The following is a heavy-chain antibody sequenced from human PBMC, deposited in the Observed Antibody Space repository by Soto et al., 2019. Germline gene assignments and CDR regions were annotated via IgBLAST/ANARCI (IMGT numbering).Heavy chain of an antibody. Sequence: QLQLQESGPGLVKPSETLSLTCTVSGGSISSSSYYWGWIRQPPGKGLEWIGSIYYSGSTYYNPSLKSRVTISVDTSKNQFSLKLSSVTAADTAVYYCARPAGEFPRNWFDPWGQGTLVTVSS. CDR3: ARPAGEFPRNWFDP. J-gene: IGHJ5*02. CDR2: IYYSGST. V-gene: IGHV4-39*01. CDR1: GGSISSSSYY. D-gene: IGHD3-10*01.